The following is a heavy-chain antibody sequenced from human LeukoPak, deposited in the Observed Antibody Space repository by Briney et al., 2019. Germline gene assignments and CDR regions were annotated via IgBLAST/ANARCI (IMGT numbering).Heavy chain of an antibody. V-gene: IGHV3-7*03. CDR3: ARSLPYGTTWYGRSDF. CDR2: IRQDGDTK. CDR1: GFPFNAYW. D-gene: IGHD6-13*01. Sequence: GGSLRLSCAASGFPFNAYWMTWVRQAPGKGLEWVANIRQDGDTKYYVNSVKGRFTISRDNAMNSLYLQMNSLRAEDTAIYYCARSLPYGTTWYGRSDFWGQGTLVTVSS. J-gene: IGHJ4*02.